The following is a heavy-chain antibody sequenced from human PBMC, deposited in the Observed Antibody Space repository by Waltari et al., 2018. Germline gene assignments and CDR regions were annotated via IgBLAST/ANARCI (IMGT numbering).Heavy chain of an antibody. Sequence: QLQLQESGPGLVKPSETLSLTCTVSGGSISSSSYYWGWIRQPPGKGLEGTGSIYYSGSTYYNPSLKSGVTISVDRSKNQFSLKLSSVTAADTAVYYCARAGTGYYYYYMDVWGKGTTVTISS. D-gene: IGHD6-19*01. CDR1: GGSISSSSYY. J-gene: IGHJ6*03. CDR2: IYYSGST. V-gene: IGHV4-39*07. CDR3: ARAGTGYYYYYMDV.